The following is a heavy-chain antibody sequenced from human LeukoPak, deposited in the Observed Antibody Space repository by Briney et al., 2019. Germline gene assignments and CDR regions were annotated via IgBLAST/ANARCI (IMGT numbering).Heavy chain of an antibody. D-gene: IGHD6-19*01. Sequence: ASVKVSCKASGYTFTGYYMHWVRQAPGQGLEWMGWINPNSGGTNYAQKFQGRVTMTRDTSISTAYMELRRLRSDDTAVYYCARDSVAGTTVYSFDYWGQGTLVTVCS. CDR1: GYTFTGYY. CDR3: ARDSVAGTTVYSFDY. CDR2: INPNSGGT. J-gene: IGHJ4*02. V-gene: IGHV1-2*02.